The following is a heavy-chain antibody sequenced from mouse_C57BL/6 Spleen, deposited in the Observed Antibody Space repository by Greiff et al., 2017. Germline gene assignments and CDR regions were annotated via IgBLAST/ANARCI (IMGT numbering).Heavy chain of an antibody. CDR3: AREDHYGSSSWFAY. Sequence: VQLQQPGAELVRPGSSVKLSCKASGYTFTSYWMDWVKQRPGQGLEWIGNIYPSDSETHYNQKFKDKATLTVDKSSSTAYMQLSSLTSEDSAVYYCAREDHYGSSSWFAYWGQGTLVTVSA. V-gene: IGHV1-61*01. D-gene: IGHD1-1*01. CDR2: IYPSDSET. J-gene: IGHJ3*01. CDR1: GYTFTSYW.